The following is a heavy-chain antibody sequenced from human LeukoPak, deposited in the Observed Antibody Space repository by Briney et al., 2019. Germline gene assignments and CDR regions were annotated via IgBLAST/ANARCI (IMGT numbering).Heavy chain of an antibody. J-gene: IGHJ4*02. D-gene: IGHD6-19*01. CDR1: GFIFNNYA. CDR3: AKDNRRHYTSGPNPDSLH. V-gene: IGHV3-9*01. Sequence: GRSLRLSCAGSGFIFNNYAMHWVRQPPGKGLEWVSGISWNSGSIDYADSVKGRFTISRDNAKNSLYLQLNSLRVEDTAFYYCAKDNRRHYTSGPNPDSLHWGQGALVTVSS. CDR2: ISWNSGSI.